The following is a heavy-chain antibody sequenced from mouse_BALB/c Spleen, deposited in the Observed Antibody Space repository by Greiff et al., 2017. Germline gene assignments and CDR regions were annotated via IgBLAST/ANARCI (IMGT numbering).Heavy chain of an antibody. CDR2: FNPSSGYT. V-gene: IGHV1-4*01. D-gene: IGHD2-4*01. Sequence: QVQLKESGAELARPGASVKMSCKASGYTFTSYTMHWVKQRPGQGLEWIGYFNPSSGYTNYNQKFKDKATLTADKSSSTAYMQLSSLTSEDSAVYYCARSTMINYFDYWGQGTTLTVSS. CDR3: ARSTMINYFDY. J-gene: IGHJ2*01. CDR1: GYTFTSYT.